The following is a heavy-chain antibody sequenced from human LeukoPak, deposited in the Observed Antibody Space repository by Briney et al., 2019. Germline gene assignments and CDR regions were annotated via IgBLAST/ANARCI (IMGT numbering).Heavy chain of an antibody. J-gene: IGHJ3*02. CDR3: ARGLQWELLGAFDI. V-gene: IGHV4-59*01. D-gene: IGHD1-26*01. CDR1: GGSISSYY. CDR2: IYYSGRT. Sequence: SETLSLTCTVSGGSISSYYWSWIRQPPGKGLEWIGYIYYSGRTNYNPSLKSRVTISVDTSKNQCSLKLRSVTAADTAVYYCARGLQWELLGAFDIWGQGTMVTVSS.